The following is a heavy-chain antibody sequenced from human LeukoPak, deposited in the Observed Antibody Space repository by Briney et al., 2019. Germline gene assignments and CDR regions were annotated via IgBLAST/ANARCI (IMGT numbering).Heavy chain of an antibody. D-gene: IGHD3-22*01. Sequence: PGGSLRLSCAASGFTFSNAWMSWVRQAPGKGLEWVGRIKSKIDGETTHYAAPVKGRFTISRDDSKDTLFLQMNSLKTEDTAVYYCTTDLSELDDSGYYAKYFHHWGQGTLVSVPS. V-gene: IGHV3-15*01. J-gene: IGHJ1*01. CDR3: TTDLSELDDSGYYAKYFHH. CDR1: GFTFSNAW. CDR2: IKSKIDGETT.